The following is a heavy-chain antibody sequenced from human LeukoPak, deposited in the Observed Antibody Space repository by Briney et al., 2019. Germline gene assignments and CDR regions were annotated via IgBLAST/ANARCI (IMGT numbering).Heavy chain of an antibody. J-gene: IGHJ6*02. V-gene: IGHV4-59*12. CDR3: ARISHPPLYGSGSYAPYYYYYYGMDV. Sequence: SETLSLTCTVSGGSISSYYWSWIRQPPGKGLEWIGCIYYSGSTNYNPSLKSRVTISVDTSKNQFSLKLSSVTAADTAVYYCARISHPPLYGSGSYAPYYYYYYGMDVWGQGTTVTVSS. CDR2: IYYSGST. CDR1: GGSISSYY. D-gene: IGHD3-10*01.